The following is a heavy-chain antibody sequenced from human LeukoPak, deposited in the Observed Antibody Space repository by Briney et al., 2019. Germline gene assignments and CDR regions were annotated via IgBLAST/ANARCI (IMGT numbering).Heavy chain of an antibody. V-gene: IGHV1-18*01. Sequence: ASVKVSCKASGYTFTSYAMNWVRQAPGQGLEWMGWISAYNGNTNYAQKLQGRVTMTTDTSTSTAYMELRSLRSDDTAVYYCARGGGSYYGSDAFDIWGQGTMVTVSS. D-gene: IGHD1-26*01. J-gene: IGHJ3*02. CDR2: ISAYNGNT. CDR1: GYTFTSYA. CDR3: ARGGGSYYGSDAFDI.